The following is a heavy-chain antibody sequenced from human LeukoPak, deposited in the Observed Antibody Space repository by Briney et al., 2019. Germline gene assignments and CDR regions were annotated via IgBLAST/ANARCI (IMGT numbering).Heavy chain of an antibody. D-gene: IGHD5-24*01. CDR2: FHHSGST. V-gene: IGHV4-59*01. CDR3: AGGWLPDKNDF. J-gene: IGHJ4*02. Sequence: SETLSLTCTVSGVSISTYYWSWIRQPAGKGLEWIGFFHHSGSTNYNPSFKSRVTISADTSNNHFSLRLTSVTAADTAVYYCAGGWLPDKNDFWGQGTLVTVSA. CDR1: GVSISTYY.